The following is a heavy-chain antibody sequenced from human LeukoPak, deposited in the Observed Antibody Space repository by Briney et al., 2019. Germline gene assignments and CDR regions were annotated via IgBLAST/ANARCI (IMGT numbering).Heavy chain of an antibody. J-gene: IGHJ4*02. CDR1: GGSFSGYH. V-gene: IGHV4-34*01. CDR3: ARRNYGYDFPY. CDR2: INHSGST. Sequence: SETLSLTCAVYGGSFSGYHWSWLRQPPGKGLEWIGEINHSGSTNYNQSLKSRVTISIDTSKNQFSLQLSSVTAADTAVYYCARRNYGYDFPYWGQGTLVTVSS. D-gene: IGHD5-12*01.